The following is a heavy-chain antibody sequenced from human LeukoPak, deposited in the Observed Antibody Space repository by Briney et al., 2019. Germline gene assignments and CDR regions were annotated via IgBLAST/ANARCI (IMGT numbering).Heavy chain of an antibody. J-gene: IGHJ4*02. CDR2: ISYDGRNK. Sequence: PGGSLRLSCAASGFTFSSYAMHWVRQAPGKGLEWVAVISYDGRNKYNADSVKGRFTISRDNAKNSLYLQMNSLRAEDTAVYYCARFRITIFGRYYFDYWGQGTLVTVSS. V-gene: IGHV3-30*04. CDR3: ARFRITIFGRYYFDY. CDR1: GFTFSSYA. D-gene: IGHD3-3*01.